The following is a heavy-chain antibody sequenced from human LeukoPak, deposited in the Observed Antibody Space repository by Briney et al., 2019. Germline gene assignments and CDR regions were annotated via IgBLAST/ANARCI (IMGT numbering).Heavy chain of an antibody. CDR2: ISWNSGSI. J-gene: IGHJ4*02. V-gene: IGHV3-9*01. CDR3: ARRRDYFDY. CDR1: GFTFDDYA. Sequence: SGGSLRLSCAASGFTFDDYAMHWVRQAPGKGLEWVSGISWNSGSIGYADSVKGRFTISRDNAKNSLYLQMNSLRAEGTAVYYCARRRDYFDYWGQGTLVTVSS.